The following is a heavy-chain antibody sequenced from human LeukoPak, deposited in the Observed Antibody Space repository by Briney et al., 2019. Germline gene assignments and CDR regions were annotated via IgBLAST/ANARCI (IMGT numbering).Heavy chain of an antibody. CDR3: ARDHRVDYYGSGEPPGFDVY. J-gene: IGHJ4*02. D-gene: IGHD3-10*01. CDR1: GYTFTGYY. V-gene: IGHV1-2*02. Sequence: ASVKVSCKASGYTFTGYYMHWVRQAPGQGLEWMGWINPNSGGTNYAQKFQGRVTMTRDTSISTAYMEPSRLRSDDTAVYYCARDHRVDYYGSGEPPGFDVYWGQGTLVTVSS. CDR2: INPNSGGT.